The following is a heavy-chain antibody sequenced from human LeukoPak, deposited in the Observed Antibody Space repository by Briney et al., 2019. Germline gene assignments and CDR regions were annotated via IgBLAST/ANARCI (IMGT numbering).Heavy chain of an antibody. V-gene: IGHV1-18*04. CDR3: ARGPYYGSGSRADGMDV. CDR2: XXXYNGNT. CDR1: GYILTTYG. D-gene: IGHD3-10*01. Sequence: ASVKVSCKASGYILTTYGFSWVRQAPGQGLEWXXXXXXYNGNTNYAQKFQGRVTMTADTSTSIVYMELRSLRSDDTAVYYCARGPYYGSGSRADGMDVWGKGTTVTVSS. J-gene: IGHJ6*04.